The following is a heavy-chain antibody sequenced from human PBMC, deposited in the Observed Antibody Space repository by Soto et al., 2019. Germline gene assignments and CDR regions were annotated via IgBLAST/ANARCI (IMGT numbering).Heavy chain of an antibody. J-gene: IGHJ3*02. V-gene: IGHV1-69*10. D-gene: IGHD2-15*01. CDR1: GGTFSSYA. CDR2: IIPILGIA. Sequence: ASVKVSCKASGGTFSSYAISWVRQAPGQGLEWMGGIIPILGIANYAQKFQGRVTITADKSTSTAYMELSSLRSEDTAVYYCASLRECVVVVAATGAFDIWGQGTMVTVSS. CDR3: ASLRECVVVVAATGAFDI.